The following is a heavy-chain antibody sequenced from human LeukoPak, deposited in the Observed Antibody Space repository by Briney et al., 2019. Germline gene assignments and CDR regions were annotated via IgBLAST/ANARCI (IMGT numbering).Heavy chain of an antibody. J-gene: IGHJ4*02. CDR3: ASPIVGERGYFDY. D-gene: IGHD1-26*01. CDR1: GGTFSSYA. CDR2: IIPIFGTA. Sequence: ASVKVSCKASGGTFSSYAISWVRQAPGQGLEWMGGIIPIFGTANYAQKFQGRVTITADESTSTAYMELSSLRSEDTAVYYCASPIVGERGYFDYWGQGTLVTVSS. V-gene: IGHV1-69*13.